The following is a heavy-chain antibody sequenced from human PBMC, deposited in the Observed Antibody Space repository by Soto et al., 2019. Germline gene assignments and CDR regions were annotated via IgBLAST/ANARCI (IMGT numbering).Heavy chain of an antibody. D-gene: IGHD1-1*01. V-gene: IGHV3-7*01. CDR1: GFSFRDYW. J-gene: IGHJ6*03. CDR3: ARGKDGRRAGTYYFDMDV. CDR2: IKQDGSEK. Sequence: GGSLRLSCAASGFSFRDYWVTWVRQAPGKGLDWVANIKQDGSEKYYLDSLKGRFTISRDNAKNSVYLLMDSLRAEDTAVYYCARGKDGRRAGTYYFDMDVWGKGTTVTVSS.